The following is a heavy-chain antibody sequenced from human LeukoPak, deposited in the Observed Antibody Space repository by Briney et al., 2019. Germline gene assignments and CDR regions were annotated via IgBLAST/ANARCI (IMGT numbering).Heavy chain of an antibody. D-gene: IGHD2-2*02. CDR3: ARQKRGYCSSTSCYTEGGAYYYYMDV. Sequence: ASVKVSCKASGYTFTSYGISWVRQAPGQGLEWMGWIGAYNGNTDYAQKLQGRVTMTTDTSTSTAYMELRSLRSDDTAVYYCARQKRGYCSSTSCYTEGGAYYYYMDVWGKGTTVTVSS. J-gene: IGHJ6*03. CDR2: IGAYNGNT. CDR1: GYTFTSYG. V-gene: IGHV1-18*01.